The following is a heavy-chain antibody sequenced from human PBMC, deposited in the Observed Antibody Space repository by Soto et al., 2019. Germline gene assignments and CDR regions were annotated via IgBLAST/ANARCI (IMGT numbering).Heavy chain of an antibody. CDR1: GGSLSGYY. V-gene: IGHV4-34*01. J-gene: IGHJ3*02. Sequence: PSETLSLTCAVYGGSLSGYYWSWIRQPPGKGLEWIGEIDHSGRTKYSPSLKSRVTMSVDTSKNQFSLKLSSVTAADTAVYYCARWDSGDAHDSNADAFDIWGQGTMVTVSS. D-gene: IGHD3-22*01. CDR3: ARWDSGDAHDSNADAFDI. CDR2: IDHSGRT.